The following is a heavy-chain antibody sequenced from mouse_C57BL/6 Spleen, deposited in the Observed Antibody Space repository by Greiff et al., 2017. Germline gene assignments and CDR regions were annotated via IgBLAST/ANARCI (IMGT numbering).Heavy chain of an antibody. Sequence: VQLQQSGAELVRPGDSVTLSCKASGYTFTDYEMHWVKQTPVHGLEWIGAIDPETGGTAYNQKFKGKAILTADKSSSTAYMELRSLTSEDSAVYYCTRGPTVVATGDYAMYYWGQGTSVTVSS. CDR2: IDPETGGT. CDR3: TRGPTVVATGDYAMYY. D-gene: IGHD1-1*01. J-gene: IGHJ4*01. V-gene: IGHV1-15*01. CDR1: GYTFTDYE.